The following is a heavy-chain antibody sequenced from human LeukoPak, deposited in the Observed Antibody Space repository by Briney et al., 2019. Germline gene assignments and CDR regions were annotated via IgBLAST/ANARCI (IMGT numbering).Heavy chain of an antibody. J-gene: IGHJ4*02. CDR2: ISHDGSEI. CDR3: ARSSGYYYAGGY. CDR1: GFSFSSYW. Sequence: PGGSLRLSCAASGFSFSSYWMSWVRQAPGKGLEWVANISHDGSEIYYVDSLKGRFTISRDNAYNSLYLQMNSLRAEDTAVYYCARSSGYYYAGGYWGQGTLVTVSS. D-gene: IGHD3-22*01. V-gene: IGHV3-7*01.